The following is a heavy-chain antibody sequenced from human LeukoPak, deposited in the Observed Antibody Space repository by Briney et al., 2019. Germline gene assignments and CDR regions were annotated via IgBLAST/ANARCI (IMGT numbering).Heavy chain of an antibody. D-gene: IGHD3-16*01. CDR3: AKDDATSGGGLAS. V-gene: IGHV3-53*01. Sequence: GGSLRLSCAASGFSVSGTHMSWVRQAPGKGLEWVSAMYTGGTTYYADSVQDRFTIYRDNSKNTLYLQLNSLRAEDTAVYYCAKDDATSGGGLASWGQGTLVSVSS. CDR2: MYTGGTT. J-gene: IGHJ4*02. CDR1: GFSVSGTH.